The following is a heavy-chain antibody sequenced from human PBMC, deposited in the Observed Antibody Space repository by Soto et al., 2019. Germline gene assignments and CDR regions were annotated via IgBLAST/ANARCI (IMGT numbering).Heavy chain of an antibody. CDR1: GFTFSSYA. CDR3: ARGLYYYDSSGYWGY. CDR2: ISYDGSNK. V-gene: IGHV3-30-3*01. J-gene: IGHJ4*02. D-gene: IGHD3-22*01. Sequence: GGSLRLSCASSGFTFSSYAMHLVRQAPGKGLEWVAVISYDGSNKYYADSVKGRFTISRDNSKNTLYLQMNSLRDEDTAVYYCARGLYYYDSSGYWGYWGQGTLVTVSS.